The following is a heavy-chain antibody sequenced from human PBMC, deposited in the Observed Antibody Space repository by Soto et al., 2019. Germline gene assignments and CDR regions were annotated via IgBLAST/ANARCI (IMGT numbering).Heavy chain of an antibody. J-gene: IGHJ6*02. CDR2: IAYDGNEK. D-gene: IGHD1-26*01. CDR3: GKDVGDYVPYYYGVDV. CDR1: GFTFKTHA. V-gene: IGHV3-30*18. Sequence: QVQLVESGGGVVQPGTSLRLSCAASGFTFKTHAMHWVRQAPGKGLEWMAVIAYDGNEKFYADSVKGRFTISRDNSKNALYLQISTQRNEYTAVYYCGKDVGDYVPYYYGVDVWGQGTTVTVSS.